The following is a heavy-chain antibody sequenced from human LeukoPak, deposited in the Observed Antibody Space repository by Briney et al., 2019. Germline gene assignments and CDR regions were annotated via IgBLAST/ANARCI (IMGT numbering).Heavy chain of an antibody. CDR1: GFTFSSYS. J-gene: IGHJ4*02. Sequence: GGSLRLSCAASGFTFSSYSMNWVRQAPGKGLEWVSYISSSSSTIYYADSVKGRFTISRDNAKNSLYLQMNSLRDEDTAVYYCARELFSSDYIWGSYCHQFDYWGQGTLVTVSS. V-gene: IGHV3-48*02. CDR3: ARELFSSDYIWGSYCHQFDY. CDR2: ISSSSSTI. D-gene: IGHD3-16*01.